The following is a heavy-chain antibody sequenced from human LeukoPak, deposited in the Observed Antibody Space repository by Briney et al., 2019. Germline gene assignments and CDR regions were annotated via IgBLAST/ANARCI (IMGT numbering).Heavy chain of an antibody. J-gene: IGHJ4*02. D-gene: IGHD3-10*01. Sequence: GGSLRLSCAASGFTFSSYGMHWVRQAPGKGLEWVAVISYDGSNKYYADSVKGRFTISRGNSKNTLYLQMNSLRAEDTAVYYCAKDPRDYGSGATYFDYWGQGTLVTVSS. CDR3: AKDPRDYGSGATYFDY. CDR1: GFTFSSYG. V-gene: IGHV3-30*18. CDR2: ISYDGSNK.